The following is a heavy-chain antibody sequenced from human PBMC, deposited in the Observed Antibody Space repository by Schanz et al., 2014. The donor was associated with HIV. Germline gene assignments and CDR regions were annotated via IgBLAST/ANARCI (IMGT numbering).Heavy chain of an antibody. CDR2: IWYDGSNK. CDR1: GFTFRNFG. V-gene: IGHV3-33*06. J-gene: IGHJ4*02. CDR3: AKVGRIYSTTWIDH. D-gene: IGHD6-13*01. Sequence: QEQLVESGGGVVQPGKSLRLSCAASGFTFRNFGMHWVRQAPGKGLEWVAVIWYDGSNKYYADSVKGRFAISRDNSKNTVYLQMNSLRGEDSAVYYCAKVGRIYSTTWIDHWGQGTLVTVSS.